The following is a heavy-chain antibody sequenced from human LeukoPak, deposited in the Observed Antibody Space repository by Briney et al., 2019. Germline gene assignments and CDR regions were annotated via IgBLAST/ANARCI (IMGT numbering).Heavy chain of an antibody. CDR2: IYYSGST. CDR3: ARPVPSRLGWFDP. CDR1: GGSISSSSYY. D-gene: IGHD1-1*01. J-gene: IGHJ5*02. V-gene: IGHV4-39*01. Sequence: PSETLSLTCTVSGGSISSSSYYWGWIRQPPGKGLEWIGSIYYSGSTYYNPSLESRVSISVHTSKNQFSLKLRSVTAADTAVYYCARPVPSRLGWFDPWGQGTLVTVSS.